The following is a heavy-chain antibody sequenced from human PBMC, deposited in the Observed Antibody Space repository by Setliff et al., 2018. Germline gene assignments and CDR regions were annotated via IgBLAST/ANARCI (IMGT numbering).Heavy chain of an antibody. D-gene: IGHD3-3*01. Sequence: SETLSLTCAVYGGSFSGYYWSWIRQPPGKGLEWIGEINHSGSTNYNPSLKSRVTISVDTSKNQFSLKLSSVTAADTAVYYCASTQFSLEYWGQGTLVTVSS. V-gene: IGHV4-34*01. CDR1: GGSFSGYY. CDR2: INHSGST. J-gene: IGHJ4*02. CDR3: ASTQFSLEY.